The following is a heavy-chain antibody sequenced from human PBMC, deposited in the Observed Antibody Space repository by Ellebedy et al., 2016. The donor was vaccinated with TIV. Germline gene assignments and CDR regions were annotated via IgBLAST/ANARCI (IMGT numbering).Heavy chain of an antibody. V-gene: IGHV3-7*03. CDR1: GFTFSDHW. CDR2: IRPDGIDK. CDR3: VGPHWLVYS. J-gene: IGHJ5*02. D-gene: IGHD6-19*01. Sequence: GESLKISCVASGFTFSDHWMSWVRQAPGKGPEWVANIRPDGIDKNYVDSVRGRFTISRDNAGNSLYLQMNSLGVDDTAVYYCVGPHWLVYSWGQGTLVTVSS.